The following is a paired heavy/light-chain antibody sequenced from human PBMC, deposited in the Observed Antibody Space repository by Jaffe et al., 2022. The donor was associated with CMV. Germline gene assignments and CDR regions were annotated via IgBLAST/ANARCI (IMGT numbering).Light chain of an antibody. J-gene: IGKJ2*01. CDR3: MQGIQRPYT. V-gene: IGKV2-30*01. CDR1: QSLVYSDGNTY. CDR2: KVS. Sequence: DVVMAQSPLSLPVTLGQPASISCRSSQSLVYSDGNTYLNWFQQRPGQSPRRLIYKVSNRDSGVPDRFSGSGSGTDFTLKISRVEAEDVGVYYCMQGIQRPYTFGQGTKLEIK.
Heavy chain of an antibody. V-gene: IGHV3-72*01. CDR3: ARDHWGSYEY. J-gene: IGHJ4*02. CDR1: GFTFSDYD. CDR2: GWNKFNSYII. Sequence: EVRLVESGGGLVQPGGSLRLSCAASGFTFSDYDLDWVRQAPGKGLEWVGRGWNKFNSYIIEYAASVKGRFTISRDDSESSLYLQMNSLKTEDTAVYYCARDHWGSYEYWGQGTLVTVSS. D-gene: IGHD3-16*01.